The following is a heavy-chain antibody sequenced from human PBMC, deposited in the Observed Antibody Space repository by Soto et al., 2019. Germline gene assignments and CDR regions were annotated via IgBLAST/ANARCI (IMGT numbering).Heavy chain of an antibody. CDR3: AREDVDTGL. J-gene: IGHJ4*02. CDR1: GYTFRTYG. CDR2: ISAYNGNT. Sequence: QVQLVQSGAEVKKPGASVKVSCKTSGYTFRTYGITWVRQAPGHGLEWMGWISAYNGNTNYAQNLQGSVTLTTDTSTSTAYMELRSLRSDDTAVYFCAREDVDTGLWGQGTLVTVSS. D-gene: IGHD5-18*01. V-gene: IGHV1-18*01.